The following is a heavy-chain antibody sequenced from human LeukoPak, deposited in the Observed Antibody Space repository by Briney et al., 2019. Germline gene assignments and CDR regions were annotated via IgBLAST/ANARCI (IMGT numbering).Heavy chain of an antibody. V-gene: IGHV3-20*04. CDR1: GFTFDDYG. D-gene: IGHD2-15*01. J-gene: IGHJ4*02. Sequence: GGSLRLSCAASGFTFDDYGMSWVRQAPGKGLEWVSGINWNGGSTGYADSVKGRFTISRDNAKNSLYLQMNSLRAEDTALYYCARDPLGVVEVALGFFDYWGQGTLVTVSS. CDR3: ARDPLGVVEVALGFFDY. CDR2: INWNGGST.